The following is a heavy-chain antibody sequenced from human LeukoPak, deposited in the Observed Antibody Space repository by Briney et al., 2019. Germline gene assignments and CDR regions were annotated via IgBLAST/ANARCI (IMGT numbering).Heavy chain of an antibody. J-gene: IGHJ6*03. CDR3: ARNYYAPDYYYMDV. D-gene: IGHD1-26*01. CDR1: GFTFSSYA. V-gene: IGHV3-64*01. Sequence: GSLRLSCAASGFTFSSYAMHWVRQAPGKGLDYVSAISSGGSTYYANSVKGRFTISRDNSKNTLYLQMGSLRTEDMAVYYCARNYYAPDYYYMDVWGKGTTVTISS. CDR2: ISSGGST.